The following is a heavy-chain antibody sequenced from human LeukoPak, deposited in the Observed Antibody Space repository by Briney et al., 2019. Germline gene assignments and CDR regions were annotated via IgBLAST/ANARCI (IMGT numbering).Heavy chain of an antibody. V-gene: IGHV4-59*01. J-gene: IGHJ4*02. CDR3: ARMVRGVIDY. CDR1: GGSISSYY. Sequence: SETLSLTCTVSGGSISSYYWSWIRQPPGKGLEWIGYIYYSGSTNYNPSLKSRVTISVDTSKNQFSLKLSSVTAADTAVYYCARMVRGVIDYWGQGTLVTVSS. CDR2: IYYSGST. D-gene: IGHD3-10*01.